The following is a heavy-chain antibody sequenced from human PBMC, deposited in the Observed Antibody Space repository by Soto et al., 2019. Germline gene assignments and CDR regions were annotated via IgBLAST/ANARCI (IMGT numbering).Heavy chain of an antibody. CDR3: ARSPYRSGPIDY. CDR1: GFTVSSNY. CDR2: IYSGGST. V-gene: IGHV3-66*01. Sequence: GGSLRLSCAASGFTVSSNYMSWVRQAPGKGLEWVSVIYSGGSTYYADSVKGRFTISRDNSKNTLYLQMNSLRAEDTAVYYCARSPYRSGPIDYWGQGPLVTVSS. J-gene: IGHJ4*02. D-gene: IGHD2-2*02.